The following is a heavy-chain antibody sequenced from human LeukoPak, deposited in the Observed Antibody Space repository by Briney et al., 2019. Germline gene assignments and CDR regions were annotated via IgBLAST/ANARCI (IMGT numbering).Heavy chain of an antibody. J-gene: IGHJ3*02. D-gene: IGHD6-19*01. CDR1: GYTFTSYY. CDR3: ARDHFGYSSGWYTGDAFDI. V-gene: IGHV1-46*01. Sequence: ASVKVSCKASGYTFTSYYMHWVRQAPGQGLEWMGIINPSGGNTNYAQKLQGRVTMTTDTSTSTAYMELRSLRSDDTAVYYCARDHFGYSSGWYTGDAFDIWGQGTMVTVSS. CDR2: INPSGGNT.